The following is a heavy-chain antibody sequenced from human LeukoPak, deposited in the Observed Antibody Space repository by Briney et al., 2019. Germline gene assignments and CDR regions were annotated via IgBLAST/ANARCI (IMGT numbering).Heavy chain of an antibody. CDR2: IYHSGST. D-gene: IGHD3-10*01. J-gene: IGHJ6*04. V-gene: IGHV4-38-2*01. CDR3: ATSLWFGEGVYYGMDV. CDR1: GYSISSGYY. Sequence: SETLSLTCAVSGYSISSGYYWGWIRQPPGKGLEWIGIIYHSGSTYYNPSLKSRVTISVDTSKNQFSLKLSSVTAADTAVYYCATSLWFGEGVYYGMDVWGKGTTVTVSS.